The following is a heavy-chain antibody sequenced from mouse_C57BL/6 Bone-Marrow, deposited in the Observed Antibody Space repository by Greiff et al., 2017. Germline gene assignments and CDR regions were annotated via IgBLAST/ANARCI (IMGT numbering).Heavy chain of an antibody. D-gene: IGHD2-4*01. CDR2: IDPSDSYT. J-gene: IGHJ4*01. CDR1: GYTFTSYW. Sequence: QVQLQQSGAELVMPGASVKLSCKASGYTFTSYWMHWVKQRPGQGLEWIGEIDPSDSYTNYNQKFKGKSTLTVDKSSSTAYMQLSSLTSEDSAVDYCARDYPYAMDYWDRGTSVTVSA. CDR3: ARDYPYAMDY. V-gene: IGHV1-69*01.